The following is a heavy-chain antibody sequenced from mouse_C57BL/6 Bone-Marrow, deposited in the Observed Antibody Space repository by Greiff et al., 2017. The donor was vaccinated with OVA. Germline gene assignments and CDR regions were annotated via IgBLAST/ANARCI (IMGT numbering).Heavy chain of an antibody. CDR3: TTGDVPLAY. Sequence: EVQLQQSGAELVRPGASVKLSCTASGFNIKDDYMHWVKQRPEQGLEWIGWIVPENGDTEYASKFQGKATITADTSSNTAYLQLSSLTSEDTAVYYCTTGDVPLAYAGQGTLVTVSA. CDR1: GFNIKDDY. V-gene: IGHV14-4*01. CDR2: IVPENGDT. J-gene: IGHJ3*01.